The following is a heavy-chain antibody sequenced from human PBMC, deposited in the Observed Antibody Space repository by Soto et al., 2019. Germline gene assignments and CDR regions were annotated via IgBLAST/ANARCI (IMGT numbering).Heavy chain of an antibody. D-gene: IGHD6-13*01. V-gene: IGHV4-59*08. J-gene: IGHJ4*02. CDR1: GGSISSYY. CDR3: ARQYSSSWYDRTYYFDY. CDR2: IYYSGST. Sequence: QVQLQESGPGLVKPSETLSLTCTVSGGSISSYYWSWIRQPPGKGLEWIGYIYYSGSTNYNPSLKSRVTISVDTSKNQFSLKLSSVTAADTAVYYCARQYSSSWYDRTYYFDYWGQGTLVTVSS.